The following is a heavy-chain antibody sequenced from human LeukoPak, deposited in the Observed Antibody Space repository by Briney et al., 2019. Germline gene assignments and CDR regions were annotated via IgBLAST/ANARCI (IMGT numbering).Heavy chain of an antibody. J-gene: IGHJ4*02. CDR2: ISSSGSTI. Sequence: GGSLRLSCAASGFTFSSYEMNWVRQAPGKGLEWVSYISSSGSTIYYADSVKGRFTISRDNAKNSLYLQMNSLRAEDTAVYFCARVGALSRSWLLYWGQGTLVTVSS. V-gene: IGHV3-48*03. CDR3: ARVGALSRSWLLY. D-gene: IGHD6-13*01. CDR1: GFTFSSYE.